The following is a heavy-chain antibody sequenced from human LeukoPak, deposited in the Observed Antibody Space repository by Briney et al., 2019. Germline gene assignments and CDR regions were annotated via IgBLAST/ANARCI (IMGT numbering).Heavy chain of an antibody. D-gene: IGHD2-21*02. CDR2: ISGSGGST. V-gene: IGHV3-23*01. Sequence: GRSLRLSCAASGFTFSSYAMSWVRQAPGKGLGWVSAISGSGGSTYYADSVKGRVTTSRDNSKNTLYLQMNSLRVEDRAVHYCAKEKFVVVTATNDYWGQGTLVTVSS. CDR1: GFTFSSYA. CDR3: AKEKFVVVTATNDY. J-gene: IGHJ4*02.